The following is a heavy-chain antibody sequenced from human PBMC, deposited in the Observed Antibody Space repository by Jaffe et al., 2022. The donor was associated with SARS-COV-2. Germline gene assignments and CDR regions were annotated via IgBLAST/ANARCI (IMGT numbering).Heavy chain of an antibody. V-gene: IGHV4-4*02. CDR3: ARRYCSGGSCYPYYYYYGMDV. CDR1: GGSISSSNW. J-gene: IGHJ6*02. D-gene: IGHD2-15*01. Sequence: QVQLQESGPGLVKPSGTLSLTCAVSGGSISSSNWWSWVRQPPGKGLEWIGEIYHSGSTNYNPSLKSRVTISVDKSKNQFSLKLSSVTAADTAVYYCARRYCSGGSCYPYYYYYGMDVWGQGTTVTVSS. CDR2: IYHSGST.